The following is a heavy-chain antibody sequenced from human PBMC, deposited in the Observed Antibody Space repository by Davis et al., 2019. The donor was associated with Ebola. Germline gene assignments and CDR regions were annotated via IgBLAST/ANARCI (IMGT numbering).Heavy chain of an antibody. D-gene: IGHD2-15*01. V-gene: IGHV3-30-3*01. Sequence: PGGSLRLSCAASGFTFSSYAMHWVRQAPGKGLEWVAVISYDGSNKYYADSVKGRFTISRDNSKNTLYLQMNSLRAEDTAVYYCARYVVVAATGYYYYGMDVWGQGTTVTVSS. CDR1: GFTFSSYA. CDR3: ARYVVVAATGYYYYGMDV. CDR2: ISYDGSNK. J-gene: IGHJ6*02.